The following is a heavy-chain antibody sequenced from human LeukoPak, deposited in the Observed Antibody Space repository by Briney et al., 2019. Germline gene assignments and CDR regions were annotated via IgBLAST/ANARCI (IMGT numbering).Heavy chain of an antibody. CDR3: ARVAGGYSGYDPWTNYYYYGMDV. Sequence: SETLSLTCTVSGGSISSYYWSWIRQPPGKGLEWIGYIYYSGSTNYNPSLKSRVTISVDTSKNQFSLKLSSVTAADTAVYYCARVAGGYSGYDPWTNYYYYGMDVWGQGTTVTVSS. V-gene: IGHV4-59*01. J-gene: IGHJ6*02. CDR2: IYYSGST. CDR1: GGSISSYY. D-gene: IGHD5-12*01.